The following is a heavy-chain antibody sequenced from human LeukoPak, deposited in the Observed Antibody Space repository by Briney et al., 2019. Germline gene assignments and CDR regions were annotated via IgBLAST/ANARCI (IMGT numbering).Heavy chain of an antibody. J-gene: IGHJ4*02. D-gene: IGHD3-10*01. CDR2: INPNGGST. Sequence: ASVNVSCKTSGYTFTSYYIHWVRQAPGQGLEWMGIINPNGGSTSNAQKLQGRVTMTTDTSTSTAYMELRSLRSDDTAVYYCARDRYYYGSGSYYIGYWGQGTLVTVSS. V-gene: IGHV1-46*01. CDR1: GYTFTSYY. CDR3: ARDRYYYGSGSYYIGY.